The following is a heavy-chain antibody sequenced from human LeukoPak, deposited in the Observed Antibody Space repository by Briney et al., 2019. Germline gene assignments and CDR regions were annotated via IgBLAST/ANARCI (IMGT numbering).Heavy chain of an antibody. CDR3: AKGPVVVVPAEASPA. V-gene: IGHV3-23*01. J-gene: IGHJ3*01. Sequence: PGGSLGLSCAASGFTFSSYAMSWVRQAPGKGLEWVSAISGSGGSTYYADSVKGRFTISRDNSKNTLYLQMNSLRAEDTAVYYCAKGPVVVVPAEASPAWGQGTMVTVSS. CDR1: GFTFSSYA. CDR2: ISGSGGST. D-gene: IGHD2-2*01.